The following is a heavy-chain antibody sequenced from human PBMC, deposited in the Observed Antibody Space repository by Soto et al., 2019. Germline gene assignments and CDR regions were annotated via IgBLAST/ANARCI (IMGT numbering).Heavy chain of an antibody. J-gene: IGHJ4*02. Sequence: QVQLVQSGAEVKKPGASVKVSCKASGYTFTDYYLHWVRQAPGQGLEWMGWINPNSGGTHYAQKFQGWVTMTRDTYITTAYMELNRLTSDDTAVYYCARDWGHYYGSGSFHSPHPSDIWGQGTLVTVSS. V-gene: IGHV1-2*04. CDR1: GYTFTDYY. D-gene: IGHD3-10*01. CDR2: INPNSGGT. CDR3: ARDWGHYYGSGSFHSPHPSDI.